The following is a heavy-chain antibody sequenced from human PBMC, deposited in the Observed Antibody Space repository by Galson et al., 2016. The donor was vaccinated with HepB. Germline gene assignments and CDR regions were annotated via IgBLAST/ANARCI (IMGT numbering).Heavy chain of an antibody. CDR1: GFTFSNYA. CDR3: AKDRLSGHGDYSWGIFDI. D-gene: IGHD4-17*01. Sequence: SLRLSCAASGFTFSNYAMSWVRQAPGKGLEWVSSISGSGGSTYYADSVKGRFTISRDNSKNTLYLQMNSLTTEDTAIYFCAKDRLSGHGDYSWGIFDIWGRGTEVTVSS. CDR2: ISGSGGST. V-gene: IGHV3-23*01. J-gene: IGHJ3*02.